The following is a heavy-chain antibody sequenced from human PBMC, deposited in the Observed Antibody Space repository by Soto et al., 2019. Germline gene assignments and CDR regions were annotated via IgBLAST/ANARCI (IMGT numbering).Heavy chain of an antibody. J-gene: IGHJ1*01. CDR2: IYWDDDK. D-gene: IGHD2-2*01. Sequence: QITLKESGPPLVKPTQTLTLTCTFSGFSLSTSGVGVGWIRQPPGKALEWLALIYWDDDKRYSPSLKSRLTITKDTSKNQVVLTMTNMDPVDTATYYCAHQGVVVPAAMGYFQHWGQGTLVTVSS. V-gene: IGHV2-5*02. CDR1: GFSLSTSGVG. CDR3: AHQGVVVPAAMGYFQH.